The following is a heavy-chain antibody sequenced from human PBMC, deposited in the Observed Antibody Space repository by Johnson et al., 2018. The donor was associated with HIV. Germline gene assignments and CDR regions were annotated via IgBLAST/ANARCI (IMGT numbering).Heavy chain of an antibody. CDR1: GFTFDDYT. J-gene: IGHJ3*02. CDR2: IRFDGGDK. Sequence: VQLMESGGVVVQPGGSLRLSCAASGFTFDDYTMHWVRQAPGKGLEWVAFIRFDGGDKYYADSVKGRFTISRDNSKNTLFLQMNRLRAEDTAVYYCAKLRWAPRAFDIWGQGTMVTVSS. CDR3: AKLRWAPRAFDI. D-gene: IGHD4-23*01. V-gene: IGHV3-30*02.